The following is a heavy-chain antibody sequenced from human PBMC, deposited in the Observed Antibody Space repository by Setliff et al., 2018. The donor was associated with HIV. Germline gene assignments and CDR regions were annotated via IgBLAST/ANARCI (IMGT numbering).Heavy chain of an antibody. V-gene: IGHV1-69*13. CDR1: GGIFSSYA. J-gene: IGHJ6*03. CDR3: ARLSGDNSGQPYYYYMDV. D-gene: IGHD3-22*01. CDR2: IIPILGSI. Sequence: EASVKVSCKASGGIFSSYALSWVRQAPGQGLEWMGGIIPILGSIDYAQKFQGRLSITADESTGTAYMELSSLRFEDTAMYYCARLSGDNSGQPYYYYMDVWGKGTTVTVSS.